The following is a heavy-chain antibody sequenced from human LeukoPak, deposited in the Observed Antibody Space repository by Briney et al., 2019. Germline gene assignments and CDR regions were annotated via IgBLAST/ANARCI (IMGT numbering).Heavy chain of an antibody. J-gene: IGHJ4*02. CDR1: GFTFSSYW. CDR2: IKQDGSEK. Sequence: PGGSLRLSCAASGFTFSSYWMSWVRQAPGRGLEWVANIKQDGSEKYYVDSVKGRFIISRDNAKNSLSLQMHSLRAEDTAVYYCARVTAGSLRGYYFDFWGQGTLVTVSS. V-gene: IGHV3-7*05. D-gene: IGHD3-10*01. CDR3: ARVTAGSLRGYYFDF.